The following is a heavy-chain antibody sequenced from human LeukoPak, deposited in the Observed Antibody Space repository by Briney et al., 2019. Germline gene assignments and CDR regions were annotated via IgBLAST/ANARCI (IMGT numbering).Heavy chain of an antibody. V-gene: IGHV3-11*04. Sequence: GGSLRLSCASTEFTFSDYYMSWIRKAPGKELEWVSYISSSGSTIYYADSVKGRFTISRDNAKNSLYLQMNSLRAEDTAVYYCARSGPYDSHWPLDYWGQGTLVTVSS. D-gene: IGHD3-22*01. CDR1: EFTFSDYY. CDR2: ISSSGSTI. J-gene: IGHJ4*02. CDR3: ARSGPYDSHWPLDY.